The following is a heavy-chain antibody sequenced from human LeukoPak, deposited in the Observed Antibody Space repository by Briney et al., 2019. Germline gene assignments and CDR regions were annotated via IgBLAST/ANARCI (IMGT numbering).Heavy chain of an antibody. Sequence: PGGSLRLSCAASGFTFSSYGMHWVRQAPGKGLEWVSLTRYDGSNKYYADSVKGRFTISRDNSKNTLYLQMNSLRSEDTAVYYCAKPPLDDSFAFDYWGQGTLVTVSS. CDR3: AKPPLDDSFAFDY. V-gene: IGHV3-30*02. CDR1: GFTFSSYG. J-gene: IGHJ4*02. D-gene: IGHD5-18*01. CDR2: TRYDGSNK.